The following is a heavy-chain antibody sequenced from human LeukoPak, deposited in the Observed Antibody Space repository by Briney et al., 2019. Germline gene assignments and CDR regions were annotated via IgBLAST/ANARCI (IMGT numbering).Heavy chain of an antibody. CDR2: IYSGGTT. J-gene: IGHJ3*01. V-gene: IGHV3-53*01. D-gene: IGHD4-23*01. CDR1: GFTVSSNH. Sequence: PGGSLRLSCAASGFTVSSNHMSWVRQAPGKGLKWVSIIYSGGTTYYEDSVKGRFTISRDNSKNTLYLQMNTRRAEDTAVYYCARDADYGGSPDAFDVWGRGTIVTVSS. CDR3: ARDADYGGSPDAFDV.